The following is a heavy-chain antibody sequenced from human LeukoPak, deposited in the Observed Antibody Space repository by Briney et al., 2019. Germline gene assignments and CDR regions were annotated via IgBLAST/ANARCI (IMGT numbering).Heavy chain of an antibody. CDR2: ISAYNGNT. D-gene: IGHD6-19*01. CDR3: ARDIAVAANDAFDI. Sequence: ASVKVSCKASGYTFTSYGISWVRQAPGQGLEWMGWISAYNGNTNYAQKLQGRVTMTTDTSRSTAYMELRSLRSDDTAVYYCARDIAVAANDAFDIWDQGTMVTVSS. V-gene: IGHV1-18*01. CDR1: GYTFTSYG. J-gene: IGHJ3*02.